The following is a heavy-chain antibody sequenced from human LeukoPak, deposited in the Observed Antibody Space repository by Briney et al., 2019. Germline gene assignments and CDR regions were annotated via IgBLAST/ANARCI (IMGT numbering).Heavy chain of an antibody. J-gene: IGHJ5*02. CDR2: ISSSGRNI. V-gene: IGHV3-48*03. CDR1: GFTFSNYE. Sequence: GGSLRLSCAASGFTFSNYELNWVRQAPGKGLEWVSYISSSGRNIYYADSVNGRFTISRDNAKNSLYLQMNSLRAEDTAIYYCAKCIYSDYCNFDPWGQGALVTVSS. CDR3: AKCIYSDYCNFDP. D-gene: IGHD2-21*01.